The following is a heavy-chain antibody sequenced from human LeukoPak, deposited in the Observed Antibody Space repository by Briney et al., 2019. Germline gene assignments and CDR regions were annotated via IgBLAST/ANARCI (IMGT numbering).Heavy chain of an antibody. J-gene: IGHJ4*02. CDR2: VYTSGYT. Sequence: SETLSLTCSVSGGSMNTYYWTWLRQPAGKGLEWIGRVYTSGYTKYNPSLQSRVTMSVDTSKKQFSLMLTSLTAADTAVYYCARETLVGTTNYFDYWGQGALVTVSS. V-gene: IGHV4-4*07. D-gene: IGHD1-26*01. CDR1: GGSMNTYY. CDR3: ARETLVGTTNYFDY.